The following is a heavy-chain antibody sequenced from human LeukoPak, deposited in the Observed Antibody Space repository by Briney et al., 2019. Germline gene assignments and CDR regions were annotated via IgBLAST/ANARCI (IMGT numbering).Heavy chain of an antibody. V-gene: IGHV1-18*01. CDR3: ARDPRYNWNYFFDY. Sequence: ASVKVSCKASGYTFTSYGISWVRQAPGQGLEWMGWISAYNGNTNYAQKLQGRVTMTTDTSTSTAYMELRSLRSDDTAAYYCARDPRYNWNYFFDYWGQGTLVTVSS. J-gene: IGHJ4*02. D-gene: IGHD1-7*01. CDR2: ISAYNGNT. CDR1: GYTFTSYG.